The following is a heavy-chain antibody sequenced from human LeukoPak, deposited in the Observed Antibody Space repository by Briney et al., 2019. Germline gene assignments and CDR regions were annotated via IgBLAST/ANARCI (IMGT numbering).Heavy chain of an antibody. CDR1: GFTFSSYA. Sequence: GASLRLSCAASGFTFSSYAMSWVRQAPGKGLKWVSLISGSGGSRYFADSLKGRFTISRDNSKNTLYLQMNSLRAEDTAVYYCAKSWSPDRLSPLVWGQGTLVTVSS. V-gene: IGHV3-23*01. J-gene: IGHJ4*02. CDR2: ISGSGGSR. CDR3: AKSWSPDRLSPLV. D-gene: IGHD3-9*01.